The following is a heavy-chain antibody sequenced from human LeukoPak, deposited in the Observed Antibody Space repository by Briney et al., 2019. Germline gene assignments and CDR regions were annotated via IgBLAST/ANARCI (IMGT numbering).Heavy chain of an antibody. Sequence: ASVKVSCKASGYTFTSTSYGISWVRQAPGQGLEWMGWISANNGNTKYAQKLQGRVTMTTDTSTSTAYMELRTLRSDDTAVYYCARDRDRSGSQSYWGQGTLVTVSS. J-gene: IGHJ4*02. D-gene: IGHD1-26*01. CDR3: ARDRDRSGSQSY. CDR1: GYTFTSTSYG. V-gene: IGHV1-18*01. CDR2: ISANNGNT.